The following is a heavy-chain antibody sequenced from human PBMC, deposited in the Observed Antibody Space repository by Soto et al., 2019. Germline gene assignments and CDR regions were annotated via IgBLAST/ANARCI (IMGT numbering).Heavy chain of an antibody. CDR1: GFTFSSND. Sequence: EVPLVESGGGLIQPGGSLRLSCAASGFTFSSNDMNWVRQAPGKGLEWVSLIYSGGSTYYADSVKGRFTISRDNYLQMSSLRAEDTAVYYCATRPLLPGAPWGQGTMVTVSS. V-gene: IGHV3-53*01. J-gene: IGHJ3*01. CDR3: ATRPLLPGAP. CDR2: IYSGGST. D-gene: IGHD3-22*01.